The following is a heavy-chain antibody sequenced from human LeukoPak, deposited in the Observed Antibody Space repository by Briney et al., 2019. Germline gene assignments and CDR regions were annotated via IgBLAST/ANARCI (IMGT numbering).Heavy chain of an antibody. V-gene: IGHV1-2*02. CDR3: ARVWLGYSSSWYLPDY. CDR2: INPNSGGT. Sequence: ASVKVSCKASGYTFTGYYMHWVRQAPGQGLEWMGWINPNSGGTNYAQKFQGRVTMTRDTSISTAYMELSRLRSDDTAVYYCARVWLGYSSSWYLPDYWGQGTLVTVSS. J-gene: IGHJ4*02. CDR1: GYTFTGYY. D-gene: IGHD6-13*01.